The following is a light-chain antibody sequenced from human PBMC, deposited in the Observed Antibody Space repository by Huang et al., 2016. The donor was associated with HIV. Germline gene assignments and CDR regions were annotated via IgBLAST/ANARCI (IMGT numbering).Light chain of an antibody. V-gene: IGKV2-28*01. Sequence: DIVMTQSPLSLAVNPGEAASISCRSRQSLQYSNAYNYLDWYLQKPGQSQTLLSYLASNRATGVPDRVSCSGSGTNFTRKISRVQAEDAGIYYCMQALETPRAFGQGTRVEI. CDR1: QSLQYSNAYNY. J-gene: IGKJ1*01. CDR2: LAS. CDR3: MQALETPRA.